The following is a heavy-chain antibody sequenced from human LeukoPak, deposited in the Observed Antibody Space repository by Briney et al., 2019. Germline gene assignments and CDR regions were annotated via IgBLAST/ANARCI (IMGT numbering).Heavy chain of an antibody. CDR3: AKGKTTVTTVFDY. CDR1: GFTFSSYG. Sequence: GGSLRLSCAASGFTFSSYGMHGVRQAPGKGLGGGAVISYDGSNKYYAHSVQGRFPISRDHSQHTLYLQMNSLRAEDTAVYYCAKGKTTVTTVFDYWGQGTLVSVSS. D-gene: IGHD4-17*01. J-gene: IGHJ4*02. CDR2: ISYDGSNK. V-gene: IGHV3-30*18.